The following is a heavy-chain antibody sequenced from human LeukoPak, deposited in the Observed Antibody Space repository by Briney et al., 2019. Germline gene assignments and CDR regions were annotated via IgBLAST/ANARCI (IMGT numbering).Heavy chain of an antibody. CDR3: AKDGVLYGSGSYYFDY. J-gene: IGHJ4*02. V-gene: IGHV3-23*01. CDR1: GFTVSSNY. D-gene: IGHD3-10*01. CDR2: ISGSGGST. Sequence: PGGSLRLSCAASGFTVSSNYMSWVRQAPGKGLEWVSAISGSGGSTYYADSVKGRFTISRDNSKNTLYLQMNSLRAEDTAVYYCAKDGVLYGSGSYYFDYWGQGTLVTVSS.